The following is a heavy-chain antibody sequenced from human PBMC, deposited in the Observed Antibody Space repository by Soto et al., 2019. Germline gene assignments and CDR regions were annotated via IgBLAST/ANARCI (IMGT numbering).Heavy chain of an antibody. V-gene: IGHV4-34*01. CDR2: INHSGST. D-gene: IGHD2-2*01. J-gene: IGHJ4*02. CDR3: ARGRRYCSSTSCRTPHFDY. CDR1: GGSFRGYY. Sequence: SETLSLTCAFYGGSFRGYYWGGIRQPPGKGREGIGEINHSGSTTSNPSLKSRVTTSVDTSTNQFSLKLSSVPAADTAVYYCARGRRYCSSTSCRTPHFDYWGQGTLVTVSS.